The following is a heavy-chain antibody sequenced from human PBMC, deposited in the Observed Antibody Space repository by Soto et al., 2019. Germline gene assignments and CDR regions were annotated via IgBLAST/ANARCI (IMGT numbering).Heavy chain of an antibody. J-gene: IGHJ3*02. CDR3: ARDSGTTPEIGAFDI. Sequence: QVQLVQSGAEVKKPGASVKVSCKASGYTFTSYYMHWVRQAPGQGLEWMGIINPSGGSTSYAQKFQGRVTMNRDTSTSTVYMELSSLRSEDTAVYYCARDSGTTPEIGAFDIWGQGTMVTVSS. D-gene: IGHD1-1*01. CDR1: GYTFTSYY. V-gene: IGHV1-46*01. CDR2: INPSGGST.